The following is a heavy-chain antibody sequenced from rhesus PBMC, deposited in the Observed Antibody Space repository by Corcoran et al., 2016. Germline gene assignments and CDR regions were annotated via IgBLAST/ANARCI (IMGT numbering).Heavy chain of an antibody. CDR3: ASPGGTVTDVEYFEF. CDR1: GYTFTELS. CDR2: VDPVYGEI. J-gene: IGHJ1*01. V-gene: IGHV1-156*01. D-gene: IGHD4-23*01. Sequence: EVQLVQSGAEVKKPGASVKVSCKVSGYTFTELSMHWVRQAPGQGREWMGGVDPVYGEIIHAEKFQGRVTMTEDTSTDTAYMELSSLRSEDTAVYYCASPGGTVTDVEYFEFWGQGALVTVSS.